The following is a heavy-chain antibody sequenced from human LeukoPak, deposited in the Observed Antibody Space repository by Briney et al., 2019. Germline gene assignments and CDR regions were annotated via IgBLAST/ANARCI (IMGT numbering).Heavy chain of an antibody. CDR1: GFTFSSYS. J-gene: IGHJ2*01. CDR2: IGGNT. Sequence: PGGSLRLSCAASGFTFSSYSMNWVRQAPGKGLEWVSAIGGNTYYADSVKGRFTVSRDNSKNTLYLQMNSLRVEDTALYYCAKARYSANWYFDLWGRGTLVTVSS. D-gene: IGHD6-13*01. CDR3: AKARYSANWYFDL. V-gene: IGHV3-23*01.